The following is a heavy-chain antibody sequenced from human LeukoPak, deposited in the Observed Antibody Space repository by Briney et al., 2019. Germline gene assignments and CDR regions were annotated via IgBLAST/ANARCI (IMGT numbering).Heavy chain of an antibody. V-gene: IGHV3-30-3*01. D-gene: IGHD6-19*01. CDR3: ARGLSGNYYYYYAMNV. CDR1: GFTFTSYA. Sequence: GRSLRLSCAASGFTFTSYAMHWVGQAPGKGLEWVAVISYDGSNKYYVESVKGRFTISRDNSKNTLYLQMNSLRTEDTAVYYCARGLSGNYYYYYAMNVWGQGTTVTVSS. CDR2: ISYDGSNK. J-gene: IGHJ6*02.